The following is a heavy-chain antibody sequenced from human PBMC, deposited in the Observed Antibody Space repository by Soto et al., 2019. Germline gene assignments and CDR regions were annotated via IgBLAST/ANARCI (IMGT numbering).Heavy chain of an antibody. CDR2: VHYSGNT. CDR1: GYSISSGYH. Sequence: SETLSLTCTVSGYSISSGYHWAWIRQPPGKGLEWLGSVHYSGNTYYNPSLKSRLTISVDKSKNQFSLNLSSVTAADTAVYYCARQDRVVAEGRWFDPWGQGALVTVSS. CDR3: ARQDRVVAEGRWFDP. J-gene: IGHJ5*02. V-gene: IGHV4-38-2*02. D-gene: IGHD2-15*01.